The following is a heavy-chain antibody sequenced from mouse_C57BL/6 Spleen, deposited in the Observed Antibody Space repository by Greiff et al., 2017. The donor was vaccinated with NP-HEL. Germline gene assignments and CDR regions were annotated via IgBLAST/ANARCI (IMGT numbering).Heavy chain of an antibody. CDR2: INPNNGGT. D-gene: IGHD1-1*01. V-gene: IGHV1-26*01. CDR3: ARFYGSSGAWFAY. Sequence: VQLQQSGPELVKPGASVKISCKASGYTFTDYYMNWVKQSHGKSLEWIGDINPNNGGTSYNQKFKGKATLTVDKSSSTAYMELRSLTSEDSAVYYCARFYGSSGAWFAYWGQGTLVTVSA. J-gene: IGHJ3*01. CDR1: GYTFTDYY.